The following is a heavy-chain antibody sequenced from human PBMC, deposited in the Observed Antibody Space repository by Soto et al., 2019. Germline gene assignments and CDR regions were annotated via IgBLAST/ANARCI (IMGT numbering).Heavy chain of an antibody. CDR2: ISGSGGST. CDR3: AKGGRFLEWLLAPADY. V-gene: IGHV3-23*01. J-gene: IGHJ4*02. Sequence: PGGSLRLSCAASGFTFSSYAMSWVRQAPGKGLEWVSAISGSGGSTYYADSVKGRFTISRDNSKNTLYLQMNSLRAEDTAVYYCAKGGRFLEWLLAPADYWGQGTLVTVSS. CDR1: GFTFSSYA. D-gene: IGHD3-3*01.